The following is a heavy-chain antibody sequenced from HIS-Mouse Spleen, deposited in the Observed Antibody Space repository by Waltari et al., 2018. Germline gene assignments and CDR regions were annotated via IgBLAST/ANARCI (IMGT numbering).Heavy chain of an antibody. CDR3: ARDFWRIDRGRAGIAY. CDR2: ISYDGSNK. J-gene: IGHJ4*02. D-gene: IGHD3-3*01. Sequence: QVQLVESGGGVVQPGRSLRLSCAASGSTFSSYAMPWVRQAPGKGLEWVAVISYDGSNKYYADSVKGRFTISRDNSKNTLYLQMNSLRAEDTAVYYCARDFWRIDRGRAGIAYWGQGTLVTVSS. CDR1: GSTFSSYA. V-gene: IGHV3-30-3*01.